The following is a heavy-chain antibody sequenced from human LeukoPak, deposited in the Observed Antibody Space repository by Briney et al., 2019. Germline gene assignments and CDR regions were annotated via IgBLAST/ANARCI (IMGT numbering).Heavy chain of an antibody. Sequence: PGGSLRLSCAASVFTFSQYWMSWVRQAPGKGLEWVANIKHDGREKQDGSEKNYVDSVKGRFTISRDNAKNSLYLQMNSLRAEDTAVYYCARSGRGVDSFYFYMDVWGKGTTVTVSS. J-gene: IGHJ6*03. CDR2: IKHDGREKQDGSEK. CDR1: VFTFSQYW. D-gene: IGHD3-10*01. CDR3: ARSGRGVDSFYFYMDV. V-gene: IGHV3-7*01.